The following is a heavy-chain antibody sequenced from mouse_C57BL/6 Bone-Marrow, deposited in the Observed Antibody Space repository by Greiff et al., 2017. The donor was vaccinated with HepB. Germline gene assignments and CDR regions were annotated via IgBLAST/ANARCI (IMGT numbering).Heavy chain of an antibody. J-gene: IGHJ1*03. CDR1: GYSITSGYY. CDR2: ISYDGSN. CDR3: ARELDWYFDV. D-gene: IGHD4-1*01. Sequence: DVKLQESGPGLVKPSQSLSLTCSVTGYSITSGYYWNWIRQFPGNKLEWMGYISYDGSNNYNPSLKNRISITRDTSKNQFFLKLNSVTTEVTATYYCARELDWYFDVWGTGTTVTVSS. V-gene: IGHV3-6*01.